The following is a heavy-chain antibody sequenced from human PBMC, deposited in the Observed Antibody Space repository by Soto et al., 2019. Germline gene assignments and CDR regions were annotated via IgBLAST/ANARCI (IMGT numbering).Heavy chain of an antibody. J-gene: IGHJ5*01. CDR1: GFIFSGSG. D-gene: IGHD3-22*01. CDR2: ISYDGRRT. V-gene: IGHV3-30*03. CDR3: ARWVGGSMYDNSGKYDS. Sequence: QVQLVESGGGVVQPGRSLRLTCAASGFIFSGSGMHWVRQAPGKGLEWVALISYDGRRTYYADSVRDRFTISRDNAQNTLYLQMNSLRAEDTAVYFCARWVGGSMYDNSGKYDSWGQGTLVIVSS.